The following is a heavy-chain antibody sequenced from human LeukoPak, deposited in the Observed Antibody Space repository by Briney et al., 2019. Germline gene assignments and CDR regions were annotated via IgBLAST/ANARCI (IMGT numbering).Heavy chain of an antibody. CDR1: GFTVSSNY. V-gene: IGHV3-53*01. CDR2: IYSAGST. D-gene: IGHD3-16*01. CDR3: ASGGMGARKYYSDPFHY. J-gene: IGHJ4*02. Sequence: GGSLRLSCAASGFTVSSNYMSWVRQAPRKGLEWVSIIYSAGSTYYADSVRGRFTISRDSSKNTVSLQMNSLRADDTALYYCASGGMGARKYYSDPFHYWGQGTLVTVSS.